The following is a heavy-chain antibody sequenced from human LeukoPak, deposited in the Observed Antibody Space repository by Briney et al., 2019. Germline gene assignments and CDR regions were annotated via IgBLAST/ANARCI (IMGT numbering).Heavy chain of an antibody. CDR2: ISYDGSNK. CDR1: GFTFSSYG. V-gene: IGHV3-30*18. D-gene: IGHD3-3*01. CDR3: AKVGLRFLEWFGFDP. Sequence: GRSLRLSCAASGFTFSSYGMHWDRQAPGKGLEWVAVISYDGSNKYYADSVKGRFTISRDNSKNTPYLQMNSLRAEDTAVYYCAKVGLRFLEWFGFDPWGQGTLVTVSS. J-gene: IGHJ5*02.